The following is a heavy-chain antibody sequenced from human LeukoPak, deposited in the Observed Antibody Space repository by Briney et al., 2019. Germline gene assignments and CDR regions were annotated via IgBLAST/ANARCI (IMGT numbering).Heavy chain of an antibody. CDR3: TSVQDSSGYSDD. Sequence: GGALRLSCAASGFTFSDFTIHWVPQASGEGLGVVGRIKRKCYNYATANAASVKGRFTMSREDSKNTAYLQMNSVKTEDTAVYYCTSVQDSSGYSDDWGQGTLVTVSS. J-gene: IGHJ4*02. V-gene: IGHV3-73*01. CDR1: GFTFSDFT. D-gene: IGHD3-22*01. CDR2: IKRKCYNYAT.